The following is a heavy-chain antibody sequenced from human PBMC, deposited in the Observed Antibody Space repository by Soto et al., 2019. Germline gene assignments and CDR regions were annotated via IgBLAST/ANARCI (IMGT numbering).Heavy chain of an antibody. J-gene: IGHJ4*02. CDR3: AKDGGPVYCNSTGCSAKHFDY. D-gene: IGHD2-2*01. Sequence: ASVKVSCKASGYTFTSYGISWVRQAPGQGLEWMGWISAYNGNTNYAQKLQGRVTMTTDTSTSTAYMELRSLRSDDTAVYYCAKDGGPVYCNSTGCSAKHFDYWGQGTLVNVSS. CDR2: ISAYNGNT. CDR1: GYTFTSYG. V-gene: IGHV1-18*01.